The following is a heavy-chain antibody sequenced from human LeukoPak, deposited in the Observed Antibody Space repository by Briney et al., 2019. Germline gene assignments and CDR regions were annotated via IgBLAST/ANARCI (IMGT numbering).Heavy chain of an antibody. J-gene: IGHJ4*02. Sequence: PGGSLRLSCAASGFTFSNYAMSWVRQAPGKGLEWVSTISGTGGSTYYADSVKGRFTISRDNSKNTLYLQMDSLRVEDTAVYYCAKVHRALVPGALGTDYFDYWGQGTLVTVSS. V-gene: IGHV3-23*01. D-gene: IGHD2-2*01. CDR3: AKVHRALVPGALGTDYFDY. CDR1: GFTFSNYA. CDR2: ISGTGGST.